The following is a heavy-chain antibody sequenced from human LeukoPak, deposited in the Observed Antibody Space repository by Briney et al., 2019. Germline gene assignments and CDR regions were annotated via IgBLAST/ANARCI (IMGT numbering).Heavy chain of an antibody. V-gene: IGHV3-21*01. D-gene: IGHD1-26*01. CDR3: ATKGSYG. J-gene: IGHJ4*02. Sequence: TGRVLRRSCAAAGFTFSSYSMNWVRQAPGKGLEWVSSISSSSSYIYYADSVKGRFTISRDNAKNSLYLQMNSLRAEDTAVYYCATKGSYGWGQGTLVTVSS. CDR1: GFTFSSYS. CDR2: ISSSSSYI.